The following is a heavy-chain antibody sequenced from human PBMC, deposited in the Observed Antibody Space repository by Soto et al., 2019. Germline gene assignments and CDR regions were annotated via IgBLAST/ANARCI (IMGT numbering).Heavy chain of an antibody. CDR1: GFTFSSYG. D-gene: IGHD2-2*01. CDR3: ARPGVPAAKGDYYYGMDV. CDR2: IWYDGSNK. J-gene: IGHJ6*02. V-gene: IGHV3-33*01. Sequence: QVQLVESGGGVVQPGRSLRLSCAASGFTFSSYGMHWVRQAPGKGLEWVAVIWYDGSNKYYADSVKGRFTISRDNSKNTLYMRMNSLRAEDTAVYYCARPGVPAAKGDYYYGMDVWGQGTTVTVSS.